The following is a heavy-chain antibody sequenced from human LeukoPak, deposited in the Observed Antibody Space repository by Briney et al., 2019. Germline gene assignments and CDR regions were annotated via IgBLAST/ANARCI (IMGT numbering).Heavy chain of an antibody. D-gene: IGHD4-17*01. J-gene: IGHJ4*02. CDR2: IIPILGTA. CDR1: GGTFSSYA. V-gene: IGHV1-69*06. Sequence: ASVKVSCKASGGTFSSYAISWVRQAPGQGLEWMGGIIPILGTANYAQKFQGRVTITADKSTSTAYMELSSLRSEDTAVYYCARGPDYGDCFDYWGQGTLVTVSS. CDR3: ARGPDYGDCFDY.